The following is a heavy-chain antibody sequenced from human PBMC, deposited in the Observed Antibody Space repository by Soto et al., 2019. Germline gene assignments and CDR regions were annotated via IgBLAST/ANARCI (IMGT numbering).Heavy chain of an antibody. D-gene: IGHD3-9*01. CDR1: GFTFSNAW. CDR3: TTDGPRNVLRYFDWSDY. V-gene: IGHV3-15*01. Sequence: LSLSCAASGFTFSNAWMSWVRQAPGKGLEWVGRIKSKTDGGTTDYAAPVKGRFTISRDDSKNTLYLQMNSLKTEDTAVYYCTTDGPRNVLRYFDWSDYWGQGTLVTVSS. J-gene: IGHJ4*02. CDR2: IKSKTDGGTT.